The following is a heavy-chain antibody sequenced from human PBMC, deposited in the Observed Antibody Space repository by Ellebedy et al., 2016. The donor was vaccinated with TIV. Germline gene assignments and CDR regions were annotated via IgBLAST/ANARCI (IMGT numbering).Heavy chain of an antibody. Sequence: GGSLRLSXAASGFTFRHYWMHWVRQAPGKGLEWVANIKQNGSEKYYVGSVKGRFTISRDNAKNSLYLQMNSLRAEDTAVYYCARRYFDLWGRGTLVTVSS. CDR3: ARRYFDL. J-gene: IGHJ2*01. CDR2: IKQNGSEK. V-gene: IGHV3-7*04. CDR1: GFTFRHYW.